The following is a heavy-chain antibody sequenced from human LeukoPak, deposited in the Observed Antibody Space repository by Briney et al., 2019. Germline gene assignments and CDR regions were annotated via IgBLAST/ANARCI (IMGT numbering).Heavy chain of an antibody. D-gene: IGHD1-26*01. CDR3: AKERSRGNYYGQDAFDI. J-gene: IGHJ3*02. CDR2: ISWNSGSI. V-gene: IGHV3-9*03. Sequence: GGSLRLSCAASGFSFDDYAMHWVRQAPGKGLEWVSGISWNSGSIGYVDSVKGRFTISRDNAKNSLYLQMNSLRPDDMALYYCAKERSRGNYYGQDAFDIWGQGTMVTVSS. CDR1: GFSFDDYA.